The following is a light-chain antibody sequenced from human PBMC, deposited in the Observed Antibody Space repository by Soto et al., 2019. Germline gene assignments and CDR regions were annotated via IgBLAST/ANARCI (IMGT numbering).Light chain of an antibody. J-gene: IGKJ1*01. Sequence: DIQMTQSPSSVSASVGDRVTITCRASQGISSWLAWSQQKPGKAPKLLIYAASSLQSGVPSRFSGSGSGTDFTLTIRSLQPEDFATYYCQQANSFPWTFGQGTKVEIK. CDR2: AAS. CDR3: QQANSFPWT. V-gene: IGKV1-12*01. CDR1: QGISSW.